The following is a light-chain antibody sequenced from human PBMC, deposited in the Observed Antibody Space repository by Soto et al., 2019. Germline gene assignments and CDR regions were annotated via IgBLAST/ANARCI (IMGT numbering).Light chain of an antibody. V-gene: IGKV3-20*01. Sequence: EIVLTQSPGTLSLSPGERATLSCRASQSVSSNYLAWYQQKPGQAPRLLIYGASSRATGIPDRFSGSGSGTDFTLTISRLEPEDFAVYYCGSDEWTFGQGTKVE. CDR1: QSVSSNY. CDR2: GAS. CDR3: GSDEWT. J-gene: IGKJ1*01.